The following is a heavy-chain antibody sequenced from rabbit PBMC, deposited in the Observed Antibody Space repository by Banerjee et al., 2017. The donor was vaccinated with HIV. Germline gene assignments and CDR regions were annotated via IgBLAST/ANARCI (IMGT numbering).Heavy chain of an antibody. J-gene: IGHJ3*01. CDR1: GFDFSSSYW. CDR3: ARSGDGDNYWLTRLDL. V-gene: IGHV1S45*01. Sequence: QQQLVESGGGLVKPEGSLTLTCTASGFDFSSSYWICWVRQAPGKGLEWVACINFGGTVTLYASWAKGRFTISKTSSTTVTLQMTSLTAADTATYFCARSGDGDNYWLTRLDLWGQGTLVTVS. CDR2: INFGGTVT. D-gene: IGHD2-1*01.